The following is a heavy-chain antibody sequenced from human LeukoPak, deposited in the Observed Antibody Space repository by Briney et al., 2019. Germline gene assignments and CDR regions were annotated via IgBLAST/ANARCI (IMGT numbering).Heavy chain of an antibody. CDR1: GDSVSSNSAA. D-gene: IGHD3-10*01. J-gene: IGHJ6*03. Sequence: SQTLSLTCAISGDSVSSNSAAWNWIRQSPSRGLEWLGRTYYRSKWYNDYAVSVKSRITINPDTSKNQFSLQLNSVTPEDTAVYYCAREPITMVRGVINYYYMDVWGKGTTVTISS. V-gene: IGHV6-1*01. CDR2: TYYRSKWYN. CDR3: AREPITMVRGVINYYYMDV.